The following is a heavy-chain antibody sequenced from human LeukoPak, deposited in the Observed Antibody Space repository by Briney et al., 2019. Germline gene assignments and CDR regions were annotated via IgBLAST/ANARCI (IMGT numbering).Heavy chain of an antibody. CDR1: GGSISPYY. CDR3: ARSDYYYDSSGYSCNWFDP. Sequence: PPETLSLTCSVSGGSISPYYWSWIRQPPGKGLEWIGYIYYSGSTNYNPSLKSRVTISVDTSKNQFSLNLSSVTAADTAVYYCARSDYYYDSSGYSCNWFDPWGQGTLVTVSS. CDR2: IYYSGST. V-gene: IGHV4-59*08. D-gene: IGHD3-22*01. J-gene: IGHJ5*02.